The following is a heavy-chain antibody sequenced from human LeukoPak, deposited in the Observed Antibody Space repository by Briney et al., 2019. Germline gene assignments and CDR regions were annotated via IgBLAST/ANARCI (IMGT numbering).Heavy chain of an antibody. CDR2: TYYSGST. CDR3: ARGDGDGYNARFDI. Sequence: SETLSLTCTVSGGSISSYYWSWIRRPPGKGLEWIGYTYYSGSTNYNPSLKSRVTISVDTSKNQFSLKLSSVTAADTAVYYCARGDGDGYNARFDIWGQGTMVTVSS. D-gene: IGHD5-24*01. CDR1: GGSISSYY. J-gene: IGHJ3*02. V-gene: IGHV4-59*01.